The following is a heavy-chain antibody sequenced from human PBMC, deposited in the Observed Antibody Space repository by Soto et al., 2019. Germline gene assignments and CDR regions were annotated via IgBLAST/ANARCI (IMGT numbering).Heavy chain of an antibody. D-gene: IGHD6-13*01. Sequence: EVQLLESGGGLVQPGGSLRLSCAASGFPFSSYAMNWVRQAPGRGLEWVSGLSNSGVTTYYTDSVKGRFTISRDNSRNTLYLQMNSLRPEDTAVYYCAKNQDFSSPAAGAFDYWGQGTLVTVSS. J-gene: IGHJ4*02. CDR2: LSNSGVTT. V-gene: IGHV3-23*01. CDR1: GFPFSSYA. CDR3: AKNQDFSSPAAGAFDY.